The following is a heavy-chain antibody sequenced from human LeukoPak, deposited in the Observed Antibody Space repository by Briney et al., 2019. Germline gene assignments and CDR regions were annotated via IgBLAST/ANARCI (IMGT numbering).Heavy chain of an antibody. CDR2: ISSSGSDI. V-gene: IGHV3-48*03. J-gene: IGHJ4*02. D-gene: IGHD5-18*01. Sequence: GGSLRLSCAASGFTFSNYEMHWVRQAPGKGLEWVSYISSSGSDIYYADSVKGRFTISRDNSRNTLYLQMGSLRAEDMAVYYCARDAGYVRFDFWGQGALATASS. CDR3: ARDAGYVRFDF. CDR1: GFTFSNYE.